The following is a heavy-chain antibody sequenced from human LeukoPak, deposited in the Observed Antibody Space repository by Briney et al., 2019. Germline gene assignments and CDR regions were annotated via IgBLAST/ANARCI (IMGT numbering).Heavy chain of an antibody. CDR1: GGSISSYY. D-gene: IGHD3-22*01. J-gene: IGHJ3*02. CDR2: IYHSVDT. Sequence: SETLSLTCTVSGGSISSYYWSWIRQPPGKGLEWIGYIYHSVDTKYNASLKSRVTISVDTSKSQFSLKLSSVTAADTAVYYCARQSRDYYDSSGSSPFDIWGQGTMVTVSS. CDR3: ARQSRDYYDSSGSSPFDI. V-gene: IGHV4-59*01.